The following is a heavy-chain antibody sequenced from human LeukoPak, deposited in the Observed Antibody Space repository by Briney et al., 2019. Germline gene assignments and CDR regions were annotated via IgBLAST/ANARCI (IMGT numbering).Heavy chain of an antibody. CDR1: GFTFSSYA. J-gene: IGHJ6*02. CDR2: ISYDGSNK. Sequence: GGSLRLSCAASGFTFSSYAIHWVRQAPGKGLEWVAVISYDGSNKYYADSVKGRFTISRDNSKNTLYLQMNSLRAEDTAVYYCARDRGLRLGNYYYYGMDVWGQGTTVTVSS. CDR3: ARDRGLRLGNYYYYGMDV. V-gene: IGHV3-30-3*01. D-gene: IGHD5-12*01.